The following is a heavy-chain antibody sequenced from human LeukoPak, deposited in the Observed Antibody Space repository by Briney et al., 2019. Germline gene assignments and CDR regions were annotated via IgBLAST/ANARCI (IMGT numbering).Heavy chain of an antibody. CDR2: IYTSGST. V-gene: IGHV4-4*07. D-gene: IGHD4-11*01. Sequence: SETLSLTCTVSGGSISSYYCSWIRQPAGKGLEWIGRIYTSGSTNYNPSLKSRVTMSVDTSKNQFSLKLSSVTAADTAVYYCARVLPYDYINRFDRWGQGTLVTVSS. J-gene: IGHJ5*02. CDR1: GGSISSYY. CDR3: ARVLPYDYINRFDR.